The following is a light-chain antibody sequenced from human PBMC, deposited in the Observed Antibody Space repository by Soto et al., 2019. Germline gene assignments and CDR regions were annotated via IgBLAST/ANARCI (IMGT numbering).Light chain of an antibody. V-gene: IGKV3-15*01. CDR1: QSVSSN. CDR3: QQYNNWPRT. J-gene: IGKJ2*01. CDR2: GAS. Sequence: EIVMTQSPATLSVSPGERATLPCRASQSVSSNLAWYQQKPGQSPRLLIYGASTRATDIPARFSGSGSGTEFTLSISSLQSEDFAVYFCQQYNNWPRTFGQGTKLEIK.